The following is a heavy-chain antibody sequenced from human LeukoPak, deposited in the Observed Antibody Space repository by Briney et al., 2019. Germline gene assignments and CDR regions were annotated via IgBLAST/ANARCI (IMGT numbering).Heavy chain of an antibody. CDR3: ARGGIYYYYMDV. J-gene: IGHJ6*03. CDR1: GYSFSTYW. Sequence: GESLKISCKGSGYSFSTYWIAWVRQMPGKGLEWMGIIYPGDSNTIYSPSFEGQVIMSVDKSISTAYLQWSSLKAPDTAMYYCARGGIYYYYMDVWGKGTTVTVSS. V-gene: IGHV5-51*01. CDR2: IYPGDSNT.